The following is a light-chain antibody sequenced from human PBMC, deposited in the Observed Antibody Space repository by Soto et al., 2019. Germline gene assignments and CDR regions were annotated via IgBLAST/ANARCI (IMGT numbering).Light chain of an antibody. CDR1: QSVSSN. J-gene: IGKJ1*01. CDR3: QQYDSSPRT. V-gene: IGKV3D-15*01. CDR2: GAS. Sequence: EILMTQSPATLSVSPGERATLSCRASQSVSSNLAWYQQKPGQAPRLLIYGASNRATGIPDRFSGSGSGTDFILTISRLEPEDFAVYYCQQYDSSPRTFGQGTKVDIK.